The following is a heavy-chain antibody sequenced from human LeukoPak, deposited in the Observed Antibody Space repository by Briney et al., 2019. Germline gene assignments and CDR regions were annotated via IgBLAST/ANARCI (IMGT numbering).Heavy chain of an antibody. Sequence: SETLSLTCTVSGGSVSNYYWSWIRQSPGKGLEWIGYIYYSGSTNYNPSLKSRVTIPVDTSKNQFSLKLSSVTAADTAVYYCARSRFGVIIYFDYWGQGTLVTVSS. J-gene: IGHJ4*02. CDR2: IYYSGST. D-gene: IGHD3-3*01. CDR1: GGSVSNYY. CDR3: ARSRFGVIIYFDY. V-gene: IGHV4-59*02.